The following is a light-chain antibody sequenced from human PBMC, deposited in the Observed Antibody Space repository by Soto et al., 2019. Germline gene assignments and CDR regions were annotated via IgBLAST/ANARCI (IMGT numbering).Light chain of an antibody. Sequence: DIVMTQTPLSLPVTPGEPASISCRSSHSLLDIDDGNTYLDWYLQNPGQSPQLLIYTLSYSASGAPDRFSGRGSGTDFTLKISGVEAEDVGGYCCALSTFVGGTKVEIK. J-gene: IGKJ4*01. CDR1: HSLLDIDDGNTY. CDR3: ALST. CDR2: TLS. V-gene: IGKV2-40*01.